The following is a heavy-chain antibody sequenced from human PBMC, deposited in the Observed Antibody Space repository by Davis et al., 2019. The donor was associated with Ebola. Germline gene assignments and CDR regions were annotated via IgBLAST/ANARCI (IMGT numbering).Heavy chain of an antibody. V-gene: IGHV3-23*01. CDR1: VITFSSYA. CDR2: ISGSGGST. CDR3: AKFSRAGDSV. Sequence: GESLKISCTASVITFSSYAMTWVRQAPGKGLEWVSAISGSGGSTYYADSVKGRFTISRDNSKKTLYLQMNSLRAEDTAVYYCAKFSRAGDSVWGQGTLVTVSS. D-gene: IGHD6-13*01. J-gene: IGHJ4*02.